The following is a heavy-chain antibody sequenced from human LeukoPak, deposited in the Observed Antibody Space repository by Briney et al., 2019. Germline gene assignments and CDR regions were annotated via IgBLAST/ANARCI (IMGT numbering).Heavy chain of an antibody. Sequence: PGGSLRLSCAASEFTFDNYAMSWVRQAPGKGLEWVSVISGSGYYSYYADSVKGRFTVSRDNSKTTLYLQMNSLRADDTAVYYCAKGGPTGSSYFDFWGQGTLVTVSS. CDR1: EFTFDNYA. CDR2: ISGSGYYS. J-gene: IGHJ4*02. D-gene: IGHD1-26*01. CDR3: AKGGPTGSSYFDF. V-gene: IGHV3-23*01.